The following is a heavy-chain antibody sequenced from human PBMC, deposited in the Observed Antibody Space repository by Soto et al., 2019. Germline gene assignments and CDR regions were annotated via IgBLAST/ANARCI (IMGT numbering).Heavy chain of an antibody. V-gene: IGHV3-23*01. Sequence: PGGSLRLSCVVPGFTFSSFAMSWVRQAPGKGLEWVSGISGSGTTTYYADSAKGRFTISRDNSKNTLYLQMNSLRAEDTAVYYCAKDRRYSDITGGMDVWGQGTTVTVSS. J-gene: IGHJ6*02. CDR1: GFTFSSFA. D-gene: IGHD4-17*01. CDR2: ISGSGTTT. CDR3: AKDRRYSDITGGMDV.